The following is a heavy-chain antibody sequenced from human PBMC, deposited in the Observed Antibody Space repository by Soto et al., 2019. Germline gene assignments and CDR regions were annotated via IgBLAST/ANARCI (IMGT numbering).Heavy chain of an antibody. CDR1: GASMNSYH. CDR3: ARDQGVAAAGITWFDP. D-gene: IGHD6-13*01. J-gene: IGHJ5*02. V-gene: IGHV4-4*07. CDR2: IHSSGST. Sequence: SETLSLTCTVSGASMNSYHWSWIRQPAGKGLEWIGHIHSSGSTNYNPSLKSRVTMSVGTSKNQFSLRLMSLTAADTAVYYCARDQGVAAAGITWFDPWGQGSLVTVSS.